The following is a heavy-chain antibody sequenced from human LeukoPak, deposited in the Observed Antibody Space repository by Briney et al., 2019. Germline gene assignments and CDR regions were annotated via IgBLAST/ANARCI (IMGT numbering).Heavy chain of an antibody. CDR1: GGTFSSYA. D-gene: IGHD3-10*01. Sequence: GASVKVSCKASGGTFSSYAISWVRQAPGQGLEWMGGTIPIFGTANYAQKFQGRVTVTTDESTSTAYMELSSLRSEDTAVYYCARGEVRGSGRPRERMDVWGQGTTVTVSS. CDR2: TIPIFGTA. CDR3: ARGEVRGSGRPRERMDV. J-gene: IGHJ6*02. V-gene: IGHV1-69*05.